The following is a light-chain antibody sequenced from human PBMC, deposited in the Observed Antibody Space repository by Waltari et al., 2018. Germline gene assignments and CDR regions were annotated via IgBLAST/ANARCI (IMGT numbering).Light chain of an antibody. Sequence: EIVLTQSPGTLSLSPGERATLSCRASQSLSRTLAWYQQKPGQAPRLLIYGASTRPTGIPDRFSGSGSGTDFSLTISRLEPEDFAVYYCQHYVRLPVTFGQGTKVEIK. V-gene: IGKV3-20*01. CDR1: QSLSRT. CDR3: QHYVRLPVT. CDR2: GAS. J-gene: IGKJ1*01.